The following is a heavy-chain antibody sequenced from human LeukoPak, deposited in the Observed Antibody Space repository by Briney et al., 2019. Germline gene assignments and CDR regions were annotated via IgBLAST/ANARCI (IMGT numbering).Heavy chain of an antibody. J-gene: IGHJ5*02. CDR1: GFTFSSYA. CDR2: ISSDGFNK. CDR3: ARNSGYYDSSGYYQLDP. Sequence: PGGSLRLSCAASGFTFSSYAMHWVRQAPGKGLEWVALISSDGFNKYYADSVKGRFTISRDNSKNTLYLQMNSLTAEDTAVYYCARNSGYYDSSGYYQLDPWGQGTLVTVSS. V-gene: IGHV3-30*04. D-gene: IGHD3-22*01.